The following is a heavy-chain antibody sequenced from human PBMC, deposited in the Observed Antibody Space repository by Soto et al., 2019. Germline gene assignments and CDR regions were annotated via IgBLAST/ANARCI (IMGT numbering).Heavy chain of an antibody. V-gene: IGHV3-30*18. CDR3: AKDTKYGSSADWFDP. J-gene: IGHJ5*02. D-gene: IGHD2-2*01. CDR1: GFTFSSYG. Sequence: GGSLRLSCAASGFTFSSYGMHWVRQAPGKGLEWVAVISYDGSNKYYADSVKGRFTISRDNSKNTLYLQMNSLRAEDTAVYYCAKDTKYGSSADWFDPWGQGTLVTVSS. CDR2: ISYDGSNK.